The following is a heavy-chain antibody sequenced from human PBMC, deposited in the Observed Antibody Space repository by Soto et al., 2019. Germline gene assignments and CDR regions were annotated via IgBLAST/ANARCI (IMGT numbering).Heavy chain of an antibody. D-gene: IGHD2-21*02. CDR1: GFTFNNYA. V-gene: IGHV3-23*01. CDR3: AKGSVMVAAKFDS. CDR2: ISSSGYST. J-gene: IGHJ4*02. Sequence: EVQLLESGGDLVQPGVSRRLSCAASGFTFNNYAMSWVRQAPGTGLEWGSAISSSGYSTYYADSVKGRFTISRDNSKNTVYLQMNNLRAEDTAVYYCAKGSVMVAAKFDSWGQGTLVTVSS.